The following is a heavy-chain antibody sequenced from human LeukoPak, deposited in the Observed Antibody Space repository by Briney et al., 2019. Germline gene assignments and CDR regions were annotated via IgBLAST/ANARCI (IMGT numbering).Heavy chain of an antibody. V-gene: IGHV1-69*05. J-gene: IGHJ6*03. CDR3: ARVTVVSPPPYYYMDV. CDR2: MIPIFGTA. D-gene: IGHD3-22*01. CDR1: VCSFSIYA. Sequence: SVKVSCKASVCSFSIYAIIWLREAPRQRLEWMGGMIPIFGTANDAQKSQGRVTITTDESTSTAYMELSSLRSEDTAVYYCARVTVVSPPPYYYMDVWGKGTTVTVSS.